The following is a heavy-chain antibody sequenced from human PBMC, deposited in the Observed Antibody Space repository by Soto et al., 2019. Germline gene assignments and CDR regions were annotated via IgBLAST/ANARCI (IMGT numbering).Heavy chain of an antibody. CDR3: ARRDGYNFDY. V-gene: IGHV3-64*01. Sequence: EVQLVESGGGLAQPGGSLRLSCAASGFTFSSYAMHWVRQAPGKGLEYVSAINSNGGSTYYANSVKGRFTISRDNSKNTLYLQMGSLRAEDMAVYYCARRDGYNFDYWGQGTLVTVSS. D-gene: IGHD5-12*01. J-gene: IGHJ4*02. CDR1: GFTFSSYA. CDR2: INSNGGST.